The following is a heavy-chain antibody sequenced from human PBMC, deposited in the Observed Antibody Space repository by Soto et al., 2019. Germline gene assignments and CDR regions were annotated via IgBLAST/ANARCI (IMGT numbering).Heavy chain of an antibody. CDR2: FDPSDSYT. V-gene: IGHV5-10-1*01. J-gene: IGHJ6*02. Sequence: GESLKISCKGSGYSFTSYWISWVRQMPGKGLEWMGRFDPSDSYTNYSPSFQGHVTISADKSISTAYLQWSSLKASDTAMYYCASPDRIAAAGTVEDYYYYYGMDVWGQGTTVTVSS. CDR3: ASPDRIAAAGTVEDYYYYYGMDV. D-gene: IGHD6-13*01. CDR1: GYSFTSYW.